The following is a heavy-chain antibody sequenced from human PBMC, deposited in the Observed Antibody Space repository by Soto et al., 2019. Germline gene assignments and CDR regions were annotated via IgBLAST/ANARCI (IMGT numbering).Heavy chain of an antibody. CDR1: GGSFTSNNW. D-gene: IGHD1-7*01. Sequence: PSETLSLTCAVSGGSFTSNNWWTWDRQPPGQGLEWIGEIYRTGSTNYNPSLKSRVTISLDKSEKQISLKVTSLTAADTAVYYCASRDPGTSVDYWGQGTLVT. J-gene: IGHJ4*02. V-gene: IGHV4-4*02. CDR3: ASRDPGTSVDY. CDR2: IYRTGST.